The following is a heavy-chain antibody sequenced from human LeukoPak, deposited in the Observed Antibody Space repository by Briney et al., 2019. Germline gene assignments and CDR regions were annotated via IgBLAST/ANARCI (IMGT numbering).Heavy chain of an antibody. CDR3: ARYDY. Sequence: PGGSLRLSCAASGFTFSSYAMHWVRQAPGKGLEWVVVISYDGSNKYYADSVKGRFTISRDNSKNTLYLQMNSLRAEDAAVYYCARYDYWGQGTLVTVSS. V-gene: IGHV3-30-3*01. CDR1: GFTFSSYA. CDR2: ISYDGSNK. J-gene: IGHJ4*02.